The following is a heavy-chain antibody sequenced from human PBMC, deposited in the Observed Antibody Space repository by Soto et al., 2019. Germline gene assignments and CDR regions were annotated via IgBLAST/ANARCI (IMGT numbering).Heavy chain of an antibody. CDR1: GGSISSYY. V-gene: IGHV4-59*01. CDR2: IYYSGST. D-gene: IGHD6-19*01. CDR3: ARSLLNVAVAGRHDENPFYYYYGMDV. J-gene: IGHJ6*02. Sequence: SETLSLTCTVSGGSISSYYWSWIRQPPGKGLEWIGYIYYSGSTNYNPSLKSRVTISVDTSKNQFSLKLSSVTAADTAVYYCARSLLNVAVAGRHDENPFYYYYGMDVWGQGTTVTVSS.